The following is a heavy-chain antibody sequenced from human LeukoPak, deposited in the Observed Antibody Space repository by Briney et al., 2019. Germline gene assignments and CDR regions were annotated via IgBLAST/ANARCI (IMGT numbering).Heavy chain of an antibody. J-gene: IGHJ5*02. CDR3: ARSDPKLLWFGELPHWFDP. CDR1: GSSFTSYW. Sequence: GASLQISCKGSGSSFTSYWIGWVRQLPGKGLEWMGIIYPGDSDTRYSPSFQGQVTISADKSISTAYLQWSSLKASDTAMYYCARSDPKLLWFGELPHWFDPWGQGTLVTVSS. D-gene: IGHD3-10*01. V-gene: IGHV5-51*01. CDR2: IYPGDSDT.